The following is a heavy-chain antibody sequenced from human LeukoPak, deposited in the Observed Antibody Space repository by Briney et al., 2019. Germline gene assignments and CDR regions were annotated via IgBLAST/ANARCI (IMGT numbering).Heavy chain of an antibody. Sequence: GGSLRLSCAASGFTFSSYAMSWVRQAPGKGLEWVSAISGSGGRTYYADSVRGRFTIFRDNSKNTLYLQMNSLRAEDTAVYYCAKVFRKDGDFHLFDYWGQGTLVTVSS. J-gene: IGHJ4*02. CDR3: AKVFRKDGDFHLFDY. CDR1: GFTFSSYA. CDR2: ISGSGGRT. V-gene: IGHV3-23*01. D-gene: IGHD4-17*01.